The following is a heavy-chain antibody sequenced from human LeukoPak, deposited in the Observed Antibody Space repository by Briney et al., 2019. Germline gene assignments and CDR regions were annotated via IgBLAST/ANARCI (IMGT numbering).Heavy chain of an antibody. V-gene: IGHV1-8*01. Sequence: ASVKVSCKASGYTLSDYDINWVRQATGQGLEYMGWINPNSLIPGYAQKFQGRVTLTMDTSINTAYMELSGLTSDDTAVYYCARAKRVPEVWFDPWGQGTLVTVSS. CDR3: ARAKRVPEVWFDP. J-gene: IGHJ5*02. D-gene: IGHD6-25*01. CDR2: INPNSLIP. CDR1: GYTLSDYD.